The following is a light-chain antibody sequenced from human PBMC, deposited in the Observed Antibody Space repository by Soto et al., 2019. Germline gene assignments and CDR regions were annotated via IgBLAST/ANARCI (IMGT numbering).Light chain of an antibody. CDR3: QHYDGSLT. V-gene: IGKV3-20*01. CDR2: AAS. CDR1: QTISSSY. Sequence: EIVLTQSPHTLSLSPGERASLSCRTSQTISSSYFAWYQQKPGQSPRLLVYAASSRAPGIPDRFSGSGSGADFTLTISRLEPADFAVYFCQHYDGSLTFGGGTRVEIK. J-gene: IGKJ4*01.